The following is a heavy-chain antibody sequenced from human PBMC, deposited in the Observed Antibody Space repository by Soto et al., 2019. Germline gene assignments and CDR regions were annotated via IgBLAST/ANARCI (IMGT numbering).Heavy chain of an antibody. V-gene: IGHV4-34*01. CDR3: ARGRGRIAARPVRLLDY. CDR1: GGSFSGYY. J-gene: IGHJ4*02. D-gene: IGHD6-6*01. CDR2: INHSGST. Sequence: SETLSLTCAVYGGSFSGYYLSWIRQPPGKGLEWIGEINHSGSTNYNPSLKSRVTISVDTSKNQFSLKLSSVTAADTAVYYCARGRGRIAARPVRLLDYWGQGTLVTVSS.